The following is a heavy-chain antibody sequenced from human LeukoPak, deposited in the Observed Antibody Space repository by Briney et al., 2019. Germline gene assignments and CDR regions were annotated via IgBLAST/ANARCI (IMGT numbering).Heavy chain of an antibody. CDR1: GGTFSSYA. V-gene: IGHV1-69*04. CDR2: IIPILGLA. Sequence: SVKVSCKASGGTFSSYAISWVRQAPGQGLEWMGRIIPILGLANYAQKFQGRVTITADKSTSTAYMELSSLRSEDTAVYYGARAGTVVVAENWFDPWGQGTLVTVSS. D-gene: IGHD2-15*01. J-gene: IGHJ5*02. CDR3: ARAGTVVVAENWFDP.